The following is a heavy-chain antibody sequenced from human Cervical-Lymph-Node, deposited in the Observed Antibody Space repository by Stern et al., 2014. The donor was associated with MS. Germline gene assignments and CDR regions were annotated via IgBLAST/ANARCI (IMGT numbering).Heavy chain of an antibody. V-gene: IGHV1-58*01. CDR3: AAKRDYYDSSGTDAFDI. J-gene: IGHJ3*02. CDR1: GFTFTSSA. Sequence: QLVESGPEVKKPGTSVKVSCKASGFTFTSSAVQWVRQAPGQRLEWIGWVVGGSGNPNYAQKFQERVTITRDMSTSTADMELSSLRFEDTAVYYCAAKRDYYDSSGTDAFDIWGQGTMVTVSS. CDR2: VVGGSGNP. D-gene: IGHD3-22*01.